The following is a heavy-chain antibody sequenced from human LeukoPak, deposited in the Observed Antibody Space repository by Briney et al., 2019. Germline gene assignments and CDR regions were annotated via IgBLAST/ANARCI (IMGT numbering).Heavy chain of an antibody. CDR3: ARGEYNWNDLHL. CDR1: GFTVGSNY. J-gene: IGHJ5*02. V-gene: IGHV3-66*01. Sequence: GGSLRLSCAAPGFTVGSNYMSWDRQAPGRGLEWVSVMYSGGSTCYADSVKGRFTISRDNSKNTLYLQMNSLRAEDTAVYYCARGEYNWNDLHLWGQGTLVTVSS. D-gene: IGHD1-20*01. CDR2: MYSGGST.